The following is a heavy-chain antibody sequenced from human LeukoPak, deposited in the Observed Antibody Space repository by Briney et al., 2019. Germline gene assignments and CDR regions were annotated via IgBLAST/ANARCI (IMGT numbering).Heavy chain of an antibody. D-gene: IGHD2-15*01. CDR3: ARGGGYCSGGSCYQDY. Sequence: SETLSLTCAVYGGSFNDYYWSWIRQPPGKGLEWIGEINHSGSTNYNPSLKSRVTISVDTSKNQFSLKLSSVTAADTAVYYCARGGGYCSGGSCYQDYWGQGTLVTVSS. CDR1: GGSFNDYY. V-gene: IGHV4-34*01. CDR2: INHSGST. J-gene: IGHJ4*02.